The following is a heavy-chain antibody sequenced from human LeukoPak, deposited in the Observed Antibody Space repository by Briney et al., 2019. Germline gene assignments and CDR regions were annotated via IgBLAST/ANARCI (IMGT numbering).Heavy chain of an antibody. CDR2: IYYSGST. V-gene: IGHV4-30-4*01. CDR3: ARVSVVVTAAFDY. Sequence: PSETLSLTCTVSGGSISSGDYYWSWIRQPPGKGLEWIGYIYYSGSTYYNPSLKSRVTISVDTSKNQFSLKLSSVTAADTAVYYCARVSVVVTAAFDYWGQGTLVTVSS. J-gene: IGHJ4*02. CDR1: GGSISSGDYY. D-gene: IGHD2-21*02.